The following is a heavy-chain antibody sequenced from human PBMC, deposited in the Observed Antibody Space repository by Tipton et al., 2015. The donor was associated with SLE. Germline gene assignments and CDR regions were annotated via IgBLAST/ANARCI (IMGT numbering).Heavy chain of an antibody. CDR2: VYNSGST. D-gene: IGHD2-15*01. V-gene: IGHV4-39*07. CDR3: ARDLLLPTAGAFDP. CDR1: GGSISSSPDY. Sequence: TLSLTCSVSGGSISSSPDYWGWIRQPPGRGLEWIGNVYNSGSTYYNPSLKSRVTLSVDTSKNQFSLKLSSVTAADTAVYYCARDLLLPTAGAFDPWGQGTLVTVSS. J-gene: IGHJ5*02.